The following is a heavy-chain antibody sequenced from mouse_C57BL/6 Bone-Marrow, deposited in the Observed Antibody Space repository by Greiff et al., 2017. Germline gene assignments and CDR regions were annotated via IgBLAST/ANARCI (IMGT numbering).Heavy chain of an antibody. D-gene: IGHD1-1*01. CDR3: TPFIAFDY. J-gene: IGHJ2*01. CDR2: IDPENGDT. CDR1: GFNIKDDY. Sequence: VQLQQSGAELVRPGASVKLSCTASGFNIKDDYMHWVKQRPEQGLEWIGWIDPENGDTEYASKFQGKATITADTSSNTAYLQLSSRTSEDTAVYYCTPFIAFDYWGQGTTLTVSS. V-gene: IGHV14-4*01.